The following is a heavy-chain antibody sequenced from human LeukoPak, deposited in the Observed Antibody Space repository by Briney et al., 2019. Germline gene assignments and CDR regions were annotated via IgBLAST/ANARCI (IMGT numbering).Heavy chain of an antibody. Sequence: GGSLRLSCAASGFTFSSYAMSWVRQAPGKGLEWVSSISSSSSYVYYADSVKGRFTISRDNAKNSLYLQMNSLRAEDTAVYYCARGLSGRSGYYYNNWGQGTLVTVSS. J-gene: IGHJ4*02. CDR2: ISSSSSYV. CDR1: GFTFSSYA. CDR3: ARGLSGRSGYYYNN. V-gene: IGHV3-21*01. D-gene: IGHD3-22*01.